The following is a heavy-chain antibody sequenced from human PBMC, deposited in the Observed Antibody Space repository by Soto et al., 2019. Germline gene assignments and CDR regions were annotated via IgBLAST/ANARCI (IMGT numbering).Heavy chain of an antibody. CDR2: IIPIFGTA. CDR1: GGTFSSYS. Sequence: ASVEVSCKASGGTFSSYSISWVRQAPGQGLEWMGGIIPIFGTANYAQKFQGRVTITADESTSTAYMELSSLRSEDTAVYYCARPAVTTYPRHYYYYGMDVWGQGTTVTVSS. J-gene: IGHJ6*02. V-gene: IGHV1-69*13. D-gene: IGHD4-4*01. CDR3: ARPAVTTYPRHYYYYGMDV.